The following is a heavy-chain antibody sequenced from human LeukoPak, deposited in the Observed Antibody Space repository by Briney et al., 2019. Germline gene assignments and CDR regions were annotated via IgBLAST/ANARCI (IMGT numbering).Heavy chain of an antibody. D-gene: IGHD2/OR15-2a*01. J-gene: IGHJ6*02. CDR2: IGSDNKP. V-gene: IGHV3-23*05. CDR3: ASDLQYYAAMDV. CDR1: GFTFSVYA. Sequence: GGSLSLLCGASGFTFSVYAMPGARQAAGQGVEGVSSIGSDNKPHYSESVKGRLPISRDNSKSMLFLQLNSLRAEDPGLYYCASDLQYYAAMDVWGQGTTVTVSS.